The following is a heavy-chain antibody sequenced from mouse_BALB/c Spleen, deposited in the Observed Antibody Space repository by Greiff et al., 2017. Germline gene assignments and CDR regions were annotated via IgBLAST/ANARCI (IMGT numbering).Heavy chain of an antibody. V-gene: IGHV1-5*01. Sequence: VQLKESGTVLARPGASVKMSCKASGYSFTSYWMHWVKQRPGQGLEWIGAIYPGNSDTSYNQKFKGKAKLTAVTSASTAYMELSSLTNEDSAVYYCTRRALVTTVAHFDYWGQGTTLTVSS. CDR3: TRRALVTTVAHFDY. CDR2: IYPGNSDT. CDR1: GYSFTSYW. J-gene: IGHJ2*01. D-gene: IGHD1-1*01.